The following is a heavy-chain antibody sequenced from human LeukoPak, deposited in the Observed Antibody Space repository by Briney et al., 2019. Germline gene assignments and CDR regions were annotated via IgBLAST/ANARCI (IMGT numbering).Heavy chain of an antibody. CDR2: ISAYNGNT. CDR1: GYTFTSYG. CDR3: ARDRELNYYDSSGLSDFDY. Sequence: ASVKVSCKASGYTFTSYGISWVRQAPGQGLGWMGWISAYNGNTNYAQKLQGRVTMTTDTSTSTAYMELRSLRSDDTAVYYCARDRELNYYDSSGLSDFDYWGQGTLVTVSS. J-gene: IGHJ4*02. D-gene: IGHD3-22*01. V-gene: IGHV1-18*01.